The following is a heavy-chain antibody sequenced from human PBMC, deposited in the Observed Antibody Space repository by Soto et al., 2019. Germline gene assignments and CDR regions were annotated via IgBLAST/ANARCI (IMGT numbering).Heavy chain of an antibody. J-gene: IGHJ4*02. CDR3: ARGRASSSWYAGGALWDY. CDR2: IYYSGST. D-gene: IGHD6-13*01. CDR1: GDSISSYY. V-gene: IGHV4-59*12. Sequence: SETLSLTCTVSGDSISSYYWTWIRQPPGKGLEWIGYIYYSGSTYYNPSLKSRVTISVDRSKNQFSLKLSSVTAADTAVYYCARGRASSSWYAGGALWDYWGQGTLVTVSP.